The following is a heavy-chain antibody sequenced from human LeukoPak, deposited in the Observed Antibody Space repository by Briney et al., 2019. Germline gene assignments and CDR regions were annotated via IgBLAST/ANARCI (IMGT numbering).Heavy chain of an antibody. CDR1: GFTVGSNY. J-gene: IGHJ3*02. CDR3: ARGRSITLLRGVAMSDGFDI. CDR2: IYRGGST. V-gene: IGHV3-66*01. D-gene: IGHD3-10*01. Sequence: GGSLRLSCAASGFTVGSNYMSWVRQAPGKGLEWVSIIYRGGSTNYADSVKGRFTISRDNAKNLLFLQMNGLRAEDTALYYCARGRSITLLRGVAMSDGFDIWGQGAMVAVSS.